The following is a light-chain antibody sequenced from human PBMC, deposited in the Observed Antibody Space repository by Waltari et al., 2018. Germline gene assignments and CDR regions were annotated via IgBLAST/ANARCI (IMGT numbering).Light chain of an antibody. V-gene: IGKV3-11*01. J-gene: IGKJ2*01. CDR1: QSVSSY. CDR2: DAS. Sequence: EIVLTQYPATLSLSTGERATLSCRASQSVSSYLAWYQQKPGQAPRLLIYDASNRATGIPARFSGSGSGTDFTLTISSLEPEDFAVYYCQQRSNWPPMYTFGQGTKLEI. CDR3: QQRSNWPPMYT.